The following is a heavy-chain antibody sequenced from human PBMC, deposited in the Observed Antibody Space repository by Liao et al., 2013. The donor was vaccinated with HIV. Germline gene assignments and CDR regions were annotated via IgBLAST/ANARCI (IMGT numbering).Heavy chain of an antibody. CDR3: ARGRDVFDI. J-gene: IGHJ3*02. Sequence: QLLLQESGSGLVKPSETLSLTCTVSGGSISSYYWSWIRQPAGKGLEWIGRVYSSGTTYYNPSLKSRIIFLPDTSKNQFSLRLSSVTAADTAIYFCARGRDVFDIWGQGTMVTVSS. CDR1: GGSISSYY. V-gene: IGHV4-4*07. CDR2: VYSSGTT.